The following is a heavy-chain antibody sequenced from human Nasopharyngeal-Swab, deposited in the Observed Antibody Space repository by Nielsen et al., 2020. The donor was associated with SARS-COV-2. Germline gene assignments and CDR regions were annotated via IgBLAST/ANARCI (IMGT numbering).Heavy chain of an antibody. J-gene: IGHJ3*02. Sequence: WIRQPPGKGLEWVSAISGSGGSTYYADSVKGRFTISRDNSKNTLYLQMNSLRAEDTAVYYCAKDLLAGDAFDIWGQGTMVT. V-gene: IGHV3-23*01. CDR2: ISGSGGST. CDR3: AKDLLAGDAFDI. D-gene: IGHD2-21*01.